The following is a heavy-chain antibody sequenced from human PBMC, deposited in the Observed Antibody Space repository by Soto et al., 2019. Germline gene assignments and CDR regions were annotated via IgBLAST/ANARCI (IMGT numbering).Heavy chain of an antibody. CDR1: GFTLSSYA. CDR2: ISGSGGST. CDR3: ATDNYGMDV. V-gene: IGHV3-23*01. J-gene: IGHJ6*02. Sequence: GGSLRLSCVASGFTLSSYAMNWVRQAPGKGLEWVSAISGSGGSTNYADSVKGRFTISRDNSKNTLYLQMNSLRAEDTAVYYCATDNYGMDVWGQGTTVTVSS.